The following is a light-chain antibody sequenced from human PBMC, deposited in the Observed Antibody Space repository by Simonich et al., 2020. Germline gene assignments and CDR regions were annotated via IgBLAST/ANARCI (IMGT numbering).Light chain of an antibody. Sequence: EIVMTQSPATLSVSPGERATLSCRASQSVSSNLAWYQQKPDQAPRLLIYGASTRATGNPARLSGSGSGTEFTLTISSMQSEDFAVYYCQQYNNWPPEYTFGQGTKLEIK. V-gene: IGKV3-15*01. CDR1: QSVSSN. CDR3: QQYNNWPPEYT. CDR2: GAS. J-gene: IGKJ2*01.